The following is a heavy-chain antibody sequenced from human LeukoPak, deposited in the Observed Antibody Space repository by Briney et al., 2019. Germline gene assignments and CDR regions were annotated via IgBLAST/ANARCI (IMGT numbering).Heavy chain of an antibody. D-gene: IGHD6-13*01. CDR3: ARDSIAAAGPPFDH. J-gene: IGHJ4*02. CDR1: GFTFSSYS. CDR2: ISSSSSYI. Sequence: GGSLRLSCAASGFTFSSYSINWVRQAPGKGLEWVSSISSSSSYIYYADSAKGRFTISRDNAKNSLYLQMNSLRAEDTAVYYCARDSIAAAGPPFDHWAQGTLVTVSS. V-gene: IGHV3-21*01.